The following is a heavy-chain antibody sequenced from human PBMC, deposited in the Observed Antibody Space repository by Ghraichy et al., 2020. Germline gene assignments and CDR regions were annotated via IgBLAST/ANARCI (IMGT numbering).Heavy chain of an antibody. D-gene: IGHD6-13*01. V-gene: IGHV3-11*01. Sequence: GGSLRLSCAASGFTFSDYYMSWIRQAPGKGLEWVSYISSSGSTIYYADSVKGRFTISRDNAKNSLYLQMNSLRAEDTAVYYCARASRSSWSSEFDYWGQGTLVTVSS. CDR3: ARASRSSWSSEFDY. CDR1: GFTFSDYY. J-gene: IGHJ4*02. CDR2: ISSSGSTI.